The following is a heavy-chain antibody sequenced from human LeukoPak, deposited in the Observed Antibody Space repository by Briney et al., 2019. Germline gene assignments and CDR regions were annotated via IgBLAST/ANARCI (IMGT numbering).Heavy chain of an antibody. D-gene: IGHD6-19*01. CDR1: GFTFSSYG. Sequence: GGSLRLSCAASGFTFSSYGMNWVRQAPGKGLEWMTFIRFDGTNKYYADSVKGRFTISRDNSKNTLYLQMNSLRAEDTAVYYCARAAQQWLGPFFDYWGQGTLVTVSS. CDR2: IRFDGTNK. V-gene: IGHV3-30*02. J-gene: IGHJ4*02. CDR3: ARAAQQWLGPFFDY.